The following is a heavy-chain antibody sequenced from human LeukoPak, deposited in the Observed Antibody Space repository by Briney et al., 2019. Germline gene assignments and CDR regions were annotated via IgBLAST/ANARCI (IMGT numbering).Heavy chain of an antibody. J-gene: IGHJ6*02. Sequence: ASVKVSCKASGYTFTSYDINWVRQATGQGLEWMGWMNPNSGNTGYAQKFQGRVTITRNTSISTAYMELSSLRSEDTAVYYCARWEDGSGSFYYYYYGMDVWGQGTTVTVSS. CDR2: MNPNSGNT. CDR1: GYTFTSYD. CDR3: ARWEDGSGSFYYYYYGMDV. D-gene: IGHD3-10*01. V-gene: IGHV1-8*01.